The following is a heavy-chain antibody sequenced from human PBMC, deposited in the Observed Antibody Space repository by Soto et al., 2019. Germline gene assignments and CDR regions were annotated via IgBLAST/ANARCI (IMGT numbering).Heavy chain of an antibody. CDR3: ARVSEPYVYYFDY. D-gene: IGHD3-16*01. J-gene: IGHJ4*02. CDR1: GFTFSSYG. CDR2: IWYDGSNK. Sequence: ALRLSCAASGFTFSSYGMHWVRQAPGKGLEWVAVIWYDGSNKYYADSVKGRFTISRDNSKNTLYLQMNSLRAEDTAVYYCARVSEPYVYYFDYWGQGTLVTVSS. V-gene: IGHV3-33*01.